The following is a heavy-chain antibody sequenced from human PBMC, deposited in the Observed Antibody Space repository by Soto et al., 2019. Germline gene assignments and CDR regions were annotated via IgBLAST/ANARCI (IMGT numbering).Heavy chain of an antibody. D-gene: IGHD3-22*01. J-gene: IGHJ5*02. CDR2: IYYDGST. Sequence: SETLSLTCTVSGGSLSSHSYFWGWIRQSPGKGLEWIGSIYYDGSTSYNPSLKSRVTISVDTSKNQFSLKLSSVTAADTAVYYSATGYFYDASGSAWRPWCRGTLVT. CDR3: ATGYFYDASGSAWRP. CDR1: GGSLSSHSYF. V-gene: IGHV4-39*01.